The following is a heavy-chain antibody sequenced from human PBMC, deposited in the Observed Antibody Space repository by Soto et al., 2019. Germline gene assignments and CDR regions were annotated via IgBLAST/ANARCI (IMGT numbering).Heavy chain of an antibody. V-gene: IGHV3-11*05. D-gene: IGHD3-10*01. J-gene: IGHJ6*02. CDR1: GFTFSDYY. Sequence: QVQLVESGGGLVKPGGSLRLSCAASGFTFSDYYMSWIRQAPGKGLEWVSYISSSSSYTNYADSVKGRFTISRDNAKNLLYLQMNSLRAEDTAVYYCARDRDVWLGGGMDVWGQGTTVTVSS. CDR2: ISSSSSYT. CDR3: ARDRDVWLGGGMDV.